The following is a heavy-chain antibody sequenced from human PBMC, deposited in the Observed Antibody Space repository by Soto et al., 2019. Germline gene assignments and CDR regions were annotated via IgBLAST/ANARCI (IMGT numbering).Heavy chain of an antibody. CDR2: ISSSGSTI. CDR1: GFTFSSFE. CDR3: ARGHILTGAKYNWFDP. V-gene: IGHV3-48*03. J-gene: IGHJ5*02. Sequence: PGGSLRLSCATSGFTFSSFEMNWVRQAPGKGLEWVSYISSSGSTIYYADSVKGRFTIPRDNAKNSLYLQLNSLRAQDTAVYYYARGHILTGAKYNWFDPWGQGTLVTVSS. D-gene: IGHD3-9*01.